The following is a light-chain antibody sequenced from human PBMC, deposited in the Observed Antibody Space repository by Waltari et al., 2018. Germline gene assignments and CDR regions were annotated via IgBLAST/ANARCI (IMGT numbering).Light chain of an antibody. Sequence: SYELTQPPSVSVSPGETANLPCSGDRLGDKNVSWYQQKPGQSPVLLIYQDRTRPSGIPERFSGSNAGNTATLTISETQAMDEADYYCQAWVSNTYVFGTGTTVTVL. V-gene: IGLV3-1*01. J-gene: IGLJ1*01. CDR2: QDR. CDR1: RLGDKN. CDR3: QAWVSNTYV.